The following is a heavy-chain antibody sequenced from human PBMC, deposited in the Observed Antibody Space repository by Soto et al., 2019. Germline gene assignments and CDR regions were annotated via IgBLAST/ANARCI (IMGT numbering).Heavy chain of an antibody. D-gene: IGHD3-10*01. J-gene: IGHJ4*02. CDR1: GFTFSSYG. V-gene: IGHV3-21*01. Sequence: GGSLRLSCTASGFTFSSYGVNWVRQAPGKGLEWVSFISSTSNHIYYIDSVKGRFTVSRDNAKNSLYLQMNSLRVEDTAIYYCARACWGAGTQAFDYWGQGTLVTVSS. CDR3: ARACWGAGTQAFDY. CDR2: ISSTSNHI.